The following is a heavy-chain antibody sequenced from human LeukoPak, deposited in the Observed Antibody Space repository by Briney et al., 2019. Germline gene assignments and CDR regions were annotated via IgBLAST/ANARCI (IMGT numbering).Heavy chain of an antibody. Sequence: QSGGSLRLSCAASGYTFSSYEMNWVRQAPGKGLEWVSYISSSGRTIRYADSVKGRFSISRDNAKNSLYLQMNSLRAEDTAVYYCARHTGYDFAFDYWGQGTLVTVSS. V-gene: IGHV3-48*03. J-gene: IGHJ4*02. CDR3: ARHTGYDFAFDY. CDR1: GYTFSSYE. D-gene: IGHD5-12*01. CDR2: ISSSGRTI.